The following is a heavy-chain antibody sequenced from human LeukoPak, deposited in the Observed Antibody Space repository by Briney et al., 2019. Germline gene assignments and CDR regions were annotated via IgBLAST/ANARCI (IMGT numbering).Heavy chain of an antibody. CDR1: GLTFSSYG. Sequence: PGRSLRLSCAASGLTFSSYGMHWVRQAPGKGLEWVAVIGYDGSDYYYADSVKGRFTISRDNSKNTLYLQMNSLRAEDTAVYYSVRDYESFFDYWGQGTLVTVSS. J-gene: IGHJ4*02. CDR3: VRDYESFFDY. V-gene: IGHV3-33*01. CDR2: IGYDGSDY. D-gene: IGHD3-3*01.